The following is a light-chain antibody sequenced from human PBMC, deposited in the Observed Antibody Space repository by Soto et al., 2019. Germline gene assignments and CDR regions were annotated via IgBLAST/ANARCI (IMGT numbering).Light chain of an antibody. CDR2: AAS. J-gene: IGKJ2*01. CDR3: QQSYSSPRT. V-gene: IGKV1-39*01. CDR1: QSIISY. Sequence: DLQMTQSPSSLSASVGDRVTITCQSSQSIISYLHWYQQKAGKAPQLLIYAASSLQSGVPARFSGSGSGTDFILSISSLQPEDSAIYYCQQSYSSPRTFGQGTKLEI.